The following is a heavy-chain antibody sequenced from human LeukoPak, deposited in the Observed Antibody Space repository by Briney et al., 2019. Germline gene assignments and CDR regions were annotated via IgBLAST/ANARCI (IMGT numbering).Heavy chain of an antibody. CDR1: GFTFSGSA. Sequence: GGSLRLSCAASGFTFSGSALHWVRQASGKGLEWVGRIRSTTNGYATAYAASVKGRFTISRDDSKNTAYLQMDSLKTEDTAVYYCTRNYYGSGSYADFDYWGQGTLVTVSS. J-gene: IGHJ4*02. D-gene: IGHD3-10*01. V-gene: IGHV3-73*01. CDR3: TRNYYGSGSYADFDY. CDR2: IRSTTNGYAT.